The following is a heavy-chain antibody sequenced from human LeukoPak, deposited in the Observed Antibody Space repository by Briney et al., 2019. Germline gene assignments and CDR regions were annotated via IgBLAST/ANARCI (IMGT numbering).Heavy chain of an antibody. J-gene: IGHJ4*02. CDR1: GFTFSSYA. CDR3: ARDGEQQLGGYSGWSHPEFDY. D-gene: IGHD6-13*01. CDR2: ISSSSSTI. V-gene: IGHV3-48*01. Sequence: GGSLRLSCAASGFTFSSYAMSWVRQAPGKGLEWVSYISSSSSTIYYADSVKGRFTISRDNAKNSLYLQMNSLRAEDTAVYYCARDGEQQLGGYSGWSHPEFDYWGQGTLVTVSS.